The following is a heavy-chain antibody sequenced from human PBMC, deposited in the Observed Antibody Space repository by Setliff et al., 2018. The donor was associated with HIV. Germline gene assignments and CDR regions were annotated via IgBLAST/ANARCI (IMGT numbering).Heavy chain of an antibody. CDR2: IYTSGST. CDR3: ARGYYDSSGTFDY. J-gene: IGHJ4*02. Sequence: PSETLSLTCTVSGASISIGSYYWSWIRQPAGKGLEWIGRIYTSGSTNYNPSLKSRVTISVDTSKNQFSLKLSSVTAADTAVYYCARGYYDSSGTFDYWGQGTLVTVPQ. V-gene: IGHV4-61*02. CDR1: GASISIGSYY. D-gene: IGHD3-22*01.